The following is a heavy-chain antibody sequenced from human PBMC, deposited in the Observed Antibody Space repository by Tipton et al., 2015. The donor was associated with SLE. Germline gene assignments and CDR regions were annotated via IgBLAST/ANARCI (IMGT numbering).Heavy chain of an antibody. CDR1: EFTCSIYW. D-gene: IGHD6-13*01. CDR3: ARDPGLYSSTWVFGH. CDR2: IRQDGSDE. J-gene: IGHJ4*02. Sequence: SLRLSCAASEFTCSIYWMSWVRQAPGQGLEWVASIRQDGSDEYYVDSVKGRFTISRDNAKNSMFLQMNSLRAEDTAVYYCARDPGLYSSTWVFGHWGQGTLVTVSS. V-gene: IGHV3-7*01.